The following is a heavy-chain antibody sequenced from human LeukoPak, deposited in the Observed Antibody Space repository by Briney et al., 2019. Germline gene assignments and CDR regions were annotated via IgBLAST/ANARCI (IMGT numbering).Heavy chain of an antibody. CDR3: ARASYGSGSYPPDY. CDR1: GYTFATYY. D-gene: IGHD3-10*01. CDR2: INPRSGRT. Sequence: ASVKVSCKTSGYTFATYYLHWVRQAPGQGLEWLGIINPRSGRTSSAQKFQDRVTLTRDTSTSTVYMELSSLKSEDAAVYYCARASYGSGSYPPDYWGQGTLVTVSS. J-gene: IGHJ4*02. V-gene: IGHV1-46*01.